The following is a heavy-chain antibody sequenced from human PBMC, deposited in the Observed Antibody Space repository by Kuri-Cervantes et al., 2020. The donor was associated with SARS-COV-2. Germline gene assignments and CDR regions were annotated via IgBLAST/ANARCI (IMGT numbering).Heavy chain of an antibody. D-gene: IGHD6-19*01. CDR1: GFTFSSYS. V-gene: IGHV3-21*04. CDR3: AKDLGYSSDGRDQH. Sequence: LSLTCAASGFTFSSYSMNWVRQAPGKGLEWVSSISSSSSYIYYADSVKGRFTISRDNSKNTLYLQMNSLRAEDTAVYYCAKDLGYSSDGRDQHWGQGTLVTVSS. CDR2: ISSSSSYI. J-gene: IGHJ1*01.